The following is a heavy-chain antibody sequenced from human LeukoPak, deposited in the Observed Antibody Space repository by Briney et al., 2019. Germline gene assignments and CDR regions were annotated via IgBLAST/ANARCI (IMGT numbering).Heavy chain of an antibody. V-gene: IGHV3-53*01. CDR3: ARVGGH. CDR2: IYSGGST. CDR1: GLTVGKND. J-gene: IGHJ4*02. D-gene: IGHD3-10*01. Sequence: GGSLRLSCAASGLTVGKNDMSWVRQAPGKGLESVSVIYSGGSTYYADSVRGRFIISRDNSKNTLYLQMNSLRVEDTAVYYCARVGGHWGQGTLVTVSS.